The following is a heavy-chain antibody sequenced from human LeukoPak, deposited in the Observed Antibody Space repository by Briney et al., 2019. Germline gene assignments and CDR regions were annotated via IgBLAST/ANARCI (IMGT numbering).Heavy chain of an antibody. J-gene: IGHJ4*02. CDR3: ATCPYCSGGSCYPFDY. CDR2: FDPEDGET. D-gene: IGHD2-15*01. V-gene: IGHV1-24*01. CDR1: GYTLTELS. Sequence: ASVKVSCNVSGYTLTELSMHWVRQAPGKGLEWMGGFDPEDGETIYAQKFQGRVTMTEDTSTDTAYMELSSLRSEDTAVYYCATCPYCSGGSCYPFDYWGQGTLVTVSS.